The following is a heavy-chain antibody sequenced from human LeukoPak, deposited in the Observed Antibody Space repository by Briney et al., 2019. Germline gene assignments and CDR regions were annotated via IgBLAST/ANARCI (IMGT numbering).Heavy chain of an antibody. CDR3: ARLREIPVFGVVTKSTSYFDY. CDR2: INQDGSEK. D-gene: IGHD3-3*01. V-gene: IGHV3-7*01. CDR1: GFTFTTYW. Sequence: GESLRLSCAASGFTFTTYWMTWVRQAPGKGLEWVANINQDGSEKYFVDSVKGRFTISRDNAKNSLYLQMNSLRAEDTAVYYCARLREIPVFGVVTKSTSYFDYWGQGTLVTVSS. J-gene: IGHJ4*02.